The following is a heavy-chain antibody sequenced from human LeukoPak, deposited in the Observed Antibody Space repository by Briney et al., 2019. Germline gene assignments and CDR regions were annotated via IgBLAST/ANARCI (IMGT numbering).Heavy chain of an antibody. J-gene: IGHJ4*02. CDR2: ISGSGDST. D-gene: IGHD6-13*01. V-gene: IGHV3-23*01. CDR3: AKTRPLDSSSWSHGDY. Sequence: GGSLRLSCAASGLTFSSYAMSWVRQAPGKGLEWVSAISGSGDSTYYGDSVKGRFTISRDNSKNTLYLQMNSLRAEDTAVYYCAKTRPLDSSSWSHGDYWGQGTLVTVSS. CDR1: GLTFSSYA.